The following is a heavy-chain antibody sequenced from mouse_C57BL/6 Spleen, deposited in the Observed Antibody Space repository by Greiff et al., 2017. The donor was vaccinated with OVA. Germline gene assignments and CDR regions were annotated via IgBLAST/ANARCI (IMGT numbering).Heavy chain of an antibody. J-gene: IGHJ3*01. D-gene: IGHD2-4*01. V-gene: IGHV1-53*01. Sequence: QVQLQQSGTELVKPGASVKLSCKASGYTFTSYWMHWVKQRPGQGLEWIGNINPSNGGTNYNEKFKGKATLTVDKSSSTAYMQLSSLTSEDSAVYYCAREDYDETWFAYWGQGTLVTVSA. CDR3: AREDYDETWFAY. CDR2: INPSNGGT. CDR1: GYTFTSYW.